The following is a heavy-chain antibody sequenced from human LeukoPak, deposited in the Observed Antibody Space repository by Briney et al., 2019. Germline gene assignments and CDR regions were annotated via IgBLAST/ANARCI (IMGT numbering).Heavy chain of an antibody. J-gene: IGHJ4*02. CDR2: IYSGGGT. D-gene: IGHD2-8*01. CDR1: GITVSRSY. CDR3: PRSLYTILAYFDY. Sequence: GGALRLFCAASGITVSRSYMTGVGGAPGKGLEWVAVIYSGGGTNYADSVKGRFTISRDNSKNTLYLQMNSLKTEDTAVYYCPRSLYTILAYFDYWGQGTLVTVSS. V-gene: IGHV3-66*01.